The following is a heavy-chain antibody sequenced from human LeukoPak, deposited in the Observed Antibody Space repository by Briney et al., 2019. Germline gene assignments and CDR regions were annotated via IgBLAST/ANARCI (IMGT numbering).Heavy chain of an antibody. CDR1: GFTFSYSV. J-gene: IGHJ4*02. V-gene: IGHV3-33*08. CDR3: AREIKEGSSWDPYYFDY. D-gene: IGHD6-13*01. CDR2: IWYDGSNK. Sequence: GGSLRLSCVASGFTFSYSVMHWVRQAPGKGLEWAAVIWYDGSNKYYADSVKGRFTISRDNSKNTLYLQMNSLRAEDTAVYYCAREIKEGSSWDPYYFDYWGQGTLVTVSS.